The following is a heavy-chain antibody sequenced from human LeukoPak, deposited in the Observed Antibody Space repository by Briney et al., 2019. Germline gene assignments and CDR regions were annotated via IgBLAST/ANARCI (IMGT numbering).Heavy chain of an antibody. CDR2: INHSGST. Sequence: RASETLSLTCAVYGRSFSGYYWSWIRQPPGKGLEWIGEINHSGSTNYNPSLKSRVTISVDTSKNPLSLKMSSVTAADTAVNYCYSGLPARTYDYDSSGYYHRYYFDYCGQGTLVSVSS. V-gene: IGHV4-34*01. CDR3: YSGLPARTYDYDSSGYYHRYYFDY. D-gene: IGHD3-22*01. J-gene: IGHJ4*02. CDR1: GRSFSGYY.